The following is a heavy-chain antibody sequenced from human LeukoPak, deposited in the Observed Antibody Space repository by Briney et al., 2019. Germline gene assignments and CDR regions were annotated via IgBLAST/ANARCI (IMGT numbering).Heavy chain of an antibody. J-gene: IGHJ4*02. CDR2: IYPRDSDT. CDR1: GYSFDTYW. Sequence: GESLKISCTGSGYSFDTYWIGWVRQMPGKGLEWMGVIYPRDSDTRYNPSFQGQVTISVDRSINAAYLQWRSLKAPDTAMYYCARHLRREGLADYWGQGTQVTVSS. D-gene: IGHD3/OR15-3a*01. CDR3: ARHLRREGLADY. V-gene: IGHV5-51*01.